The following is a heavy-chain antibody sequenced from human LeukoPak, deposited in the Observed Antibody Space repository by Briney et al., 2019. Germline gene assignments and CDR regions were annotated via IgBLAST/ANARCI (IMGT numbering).Heavy chain of an antibody. D-gene: IGHD6-25*01. CDR2: INHSGST. Sequence: SETLSLTCAVYGGSFSGYYWSWIRQPPGKGLEWIGEINHSGSTNYNPSLKSRVTISVDTSKNQFSLKLSSVTAADAAVYCCARATSADAWGQGTLVTVSS. CDR3: ARATSADA. J-gene: IGHJ5*02. V-gene: IGHV4-34*01. CDR1: GGSFSGYY.